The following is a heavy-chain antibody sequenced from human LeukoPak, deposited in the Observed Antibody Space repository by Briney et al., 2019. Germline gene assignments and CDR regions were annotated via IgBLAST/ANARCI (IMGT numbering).Heavy chain of an antibody. Sequence: GGSLRLSCAASGFTFSSYAMSWVRQAPGKGLEWVSAISGSGGSTYYADSVKGRFTISRDSPKNTVYLQMDSLRAEDTAVYYCARGAEKILSFGEYPSDAFDIWGQGTMVSVTS. CDR3: ARGAEKILSFGEYPSDAFDI. CDR2: ISGSGGST. D-gene: IGHD3-10*01. V-gene: IGHV3-23*01. J-gene: IGHJ3*02. CDR1: GFTFSSYA.